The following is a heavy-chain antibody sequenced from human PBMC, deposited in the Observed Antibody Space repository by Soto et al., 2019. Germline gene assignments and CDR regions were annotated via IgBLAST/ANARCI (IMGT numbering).Heavy chain of an antibody. J-gene: IGHJ5*02. CDR2: ISGSGGST. CDR3: AKASSSPPNWFDP. D-gene: IGHD3-10*01. Sequence: EVQLLESGGGLVQPGGSLRLSCAASGFTFSSYAMRWVRQAPGKGLEWVSAISGSGGSTYYADSVKGRFTISRDNSKNKLFLQMNSLRAEDTAGYYCAKASSSPPNWFDPWGQGTLVTVSA. CDR1: GFTFSSYA. V-gene: IGHV3-23*01.